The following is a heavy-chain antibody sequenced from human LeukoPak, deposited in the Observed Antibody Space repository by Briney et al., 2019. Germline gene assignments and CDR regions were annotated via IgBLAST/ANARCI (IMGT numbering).Heavy chain of an antibody. J-gene: IGHJ4*02. V-gene: IGHV3-30*18. Sequence: GGSLRLSCAASGFTFSTYGMHWVRQAPGKGLEWVAVISYDGSNEYYADSVKGRFTISRDNSKNTLYLQMSSLRAEDTAVYYCAKDQNTVATAPFDYWGQGTLVTVSS. CDR3: AKDQNTVATAPFDY. CDR1: GFTFSTYG. CDR2: ISYDGSNE. D-gene: IGHD4-17*01.